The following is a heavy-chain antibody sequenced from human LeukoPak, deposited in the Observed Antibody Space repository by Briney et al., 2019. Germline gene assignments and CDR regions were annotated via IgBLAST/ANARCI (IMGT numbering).Heavy chain of an antibody. V-gene: IGHV5-51*01. J-gene: IGHJ5*02. Sequence: GESLKISCKASGYSFTSYWIGWVRQMPGKGLEWMGIIYPGDSDTRYSPSFQGQVTISADKSISTAYLQWSSLKASDTAMYYCARSTMVRGVINWFDPWGQGTLVTVSS. D-gene: IGHD3-10*01. CDR3: ARSTMVRGVINWFDP. CDR1: GYSFTSYW. CDR2: IYPGDSDT.